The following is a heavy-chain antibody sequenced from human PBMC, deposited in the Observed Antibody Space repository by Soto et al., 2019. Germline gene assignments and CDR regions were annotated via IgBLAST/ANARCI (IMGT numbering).Heavy chain of an antibody. D-gene: IGHD3-3*01. CDR3: AREFYDFWSGYTYGMDV. CDR2: ISYDGSNK. V-gene: IGHV3-30-3*01. J-gene: IGHJ6*02. Sequence: QVQLVESGGGVVQPGRSLRLSCAASGFTFSSYAMHWVRQAPGKGLEWVAVISYDGSNKYYADSVKGRFTISRDNSKNTLYLPMNSLRAEDTAVYYCAREFYDFWSGYTYGMDVWGQGTTVTVSS. CDR1: GFTFSSYA.